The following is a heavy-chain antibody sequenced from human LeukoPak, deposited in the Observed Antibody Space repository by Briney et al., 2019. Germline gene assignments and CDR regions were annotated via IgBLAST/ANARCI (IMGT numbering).Heavy chain of an antibody. CDR2: WYDGSKK. V-gene: IGHV3-33*01. J-gene: IGHJ5*02. Sequence: GRSLRLSCAASGFTFSHYGMHWVARLQARGWSGWQLWYDGSKKYSADSVKGRFTISRDNSKNTLYLQMNSLRAEDTAVYYCARDGDTTGYYSWFDPWGQGTLVIVSS. D-gene: IGHD3-22*01. CDR1: GFTFSHYG. CDR3: ARDGDTTGYYSWFDP.